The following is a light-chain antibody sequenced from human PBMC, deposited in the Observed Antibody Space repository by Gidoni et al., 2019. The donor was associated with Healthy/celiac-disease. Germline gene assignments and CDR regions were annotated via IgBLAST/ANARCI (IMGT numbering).Light chain of an antibody. CDR3: QQYDNLLPMYT. CDR2: DAS. J-gene: IGKJ2*01. Sequence: DIQMTQSPSSLSASVGDRVTITCQASQDISNYLNWYQQKPGKAPKLLIYDASNVETGVPSRFSGSGSGTDFTFTISSLQPEDIATYYCQQYDNLLPMYTFGQGTKLEIK. V-gene: IGKV1-33*01. CDR1: QDISNY.